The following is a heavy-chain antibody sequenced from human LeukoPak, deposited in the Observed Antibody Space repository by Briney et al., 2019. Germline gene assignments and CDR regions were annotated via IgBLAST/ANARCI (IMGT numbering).Heavy chain of an antibody. CDR1: GYTFTSYG. CDR2: ISAYNGNT. CDR3: ARRSGYDSHYYYYYMDV. V-gene: IGHV1-18*01. D-gene: IGHD5-12*01. Sequence: ASVKVSCKASGYTFTSYGISWVRQAPGQGLEWMGRISAYNGNTNYAQKLQGRVTMTTDTSTSTAYMELRSLRSDDTAVYYCARRSGYDSHYYYYYMDVWGKGTTVTISS. J-gene: IGHJ6*03.